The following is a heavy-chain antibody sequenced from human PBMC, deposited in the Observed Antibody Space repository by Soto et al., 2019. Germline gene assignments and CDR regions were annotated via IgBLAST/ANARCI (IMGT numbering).Heavy chain of an antibody. Sequence: GGSLRLSCAASGFTFSNARMSWVRQAPGKGLEWVGRIKSKADGGTTDYAAPVKGRFTISRDDSKNTLYLQMNSLKTEDTAVYYCTTDGGVYNWNDVAFDIWGQGTMVTVSS. CDR1: GFTFSNAR. CDR2: IKSKADGGTT. V-gene: IGHV3-15*01. J-gene: IGHJ3*02. CDR3: TTDGGVYNWNDVAFDI. D-gene: IGHD1-1*01.